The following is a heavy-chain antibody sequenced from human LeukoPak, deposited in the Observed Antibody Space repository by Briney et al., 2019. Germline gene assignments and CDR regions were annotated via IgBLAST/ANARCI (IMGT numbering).Heavy chain of an antibody. V-gene: IGHV4-59*08. J-gene: IGHJ3*02. D-gene: IGHD3-10*01. CDR3: ARSPYGSGRYAFDI. Sequence: KASETLSLTCTVSGGSISSYYWSWIRQPPGKGLEWIGYIYYSGSTNYNPSLKSRVTISVDTSKNQFSLKLSSVTAADTAVYYCARSPYGSGRYAFDIWGQGTMVTVS. CDR1: GGSISSYY. CDR2: IYYSGST.